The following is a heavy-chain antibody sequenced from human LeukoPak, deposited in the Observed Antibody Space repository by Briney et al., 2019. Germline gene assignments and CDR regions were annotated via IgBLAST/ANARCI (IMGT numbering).Heavy chain of an antibody. CDR1: GFTFSSYS. Sequence: GGSLRLSCAASGFTFSSYSMNWVRQAPGKGLEWVSSISSSSSYIYYADSVKGRFTISRDNAKNSLYLQMNSLRAEDTAVYYCARLRHSSSWCDYWGQGTLVTVSS. CDR3: ARLRHSSSWCDY. D-gene: IGHD6-13*01. CDR2: ISSSSSYI. V-gene: IGHV3-21*01. J-gene: IGHJ4*02.